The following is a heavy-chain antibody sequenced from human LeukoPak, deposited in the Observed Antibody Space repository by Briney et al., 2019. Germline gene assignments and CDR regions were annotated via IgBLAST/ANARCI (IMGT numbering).Heavy chain of an antibody. V-gene: IGHV4-39*07. CDR1: GGSISSSSYY. CDR3: GREMGECYYYYVMAV. Sequence: PSETLSLTCTVSGGSISSSSYYWGWIRQPPGKGLEWIGSIYYSGSTYYNPSLKSRVTISVDTSKNQFSLKLSSVTAADTAVYYCGREMGECYYYYVMAVGGKGPTVPVP. J-gene: IGHJ6*04. D-gene: IGHD3-16*01. CDR2: IYYSGST.